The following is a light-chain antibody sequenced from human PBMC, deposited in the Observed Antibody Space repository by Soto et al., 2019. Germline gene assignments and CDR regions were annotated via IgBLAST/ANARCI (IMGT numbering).Light chain of an antibody. J-gene: IGKJ5*01. CDR1: QGISRS. V-gene: IGKV1-12*01. CDR2: AAS. CDR3: QQADTFPIT. Sequence: DIQMTQSPSSLSASVGDRVTSSCQASQGISRSLAWYQQKPGKAPKLLIYAASSLQSGVPSRFSGSGFGTDFTLTISSLQPEDSAIYYCQQADTFPITFGQGTRLEI.